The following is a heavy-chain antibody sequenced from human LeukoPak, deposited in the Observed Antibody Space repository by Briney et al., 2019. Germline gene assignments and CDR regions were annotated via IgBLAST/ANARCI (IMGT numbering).Heavy chain of an antibody. J-gene: IGHJ4*02. V-gene: IGHV4-59*01. Sequence: SETLSLTCTVSGGSISSYYWSWIRQPPGKGLEWIGYIYYSGSTNYNPSLKSRVTISVDTSKNQFSLKLSSVTAEDTAVYYCARRKSDRFMELDYWGQGTLVTVSS. D-gene: IGHD3-3*01. CDR3: ARRKSDRFMELDY. CDR2: IYYSGST. CDR1: GGSISSYY.